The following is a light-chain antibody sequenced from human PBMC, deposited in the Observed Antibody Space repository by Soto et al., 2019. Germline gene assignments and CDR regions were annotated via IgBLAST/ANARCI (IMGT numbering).Light chain of an antibody. Sequence: EIVMTQSPATLSVSPGERATLSCRASQSVSSNLAWYQQKPGQAPRLLIYGASTRATGIPARFSGSWSGTEFTLTISSLQSEDFAFYSCQQYNKLPPYTFGQGTKLEIK. CDR2: GAS. V-gene: IGKV3-15*01. J-gene: IGKJ2*01. CDR1: QSVSSN. CDR3: QQYNKLPPYT.